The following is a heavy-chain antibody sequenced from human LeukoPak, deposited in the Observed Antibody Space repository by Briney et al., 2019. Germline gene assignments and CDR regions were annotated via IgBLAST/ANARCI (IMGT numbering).Heavy chain of an antibody. V-gene: IGHV3-74*01. CDR2: INSDGSYT. CDR1: GFTFSSYW. D-gene: IGHD2-15*01. CDR3: ATEVRESGAPSRNAFDI. J-gene: IGHJ3*02. Sequence: GGSLRLSCTASGFTFSSYWMHWVRQAPGKGLVWVSLINSDGSYTDFADSVKGRFTISRDNAQSTLYLQMNSLRAEDTAVYYCATEVRESGAPSRNAFDIWGQGTVVSVSS.